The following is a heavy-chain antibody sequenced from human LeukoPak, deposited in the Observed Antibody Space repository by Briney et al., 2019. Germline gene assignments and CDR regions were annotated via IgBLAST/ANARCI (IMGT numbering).Heavy chain of an antibody. D-gene: IGHD5-18*01. CDR2: ISGSGGST. CDR3: AKGGIHLWSKPDY. Sequence: PGGSLRLSCAASGFTSRSYVMSWVRQAPGKGLEWVSAISGSGGSTYYADSVKGRFTISRDNSKNTLYLQMHSLRAEDTAIYYCAKGGIHLWSKPDYWGQGTLVTVSS. J-gene: IGHJ4*02. CDR1: GFTSRSYV. V-gene: IGHV3-23*01.